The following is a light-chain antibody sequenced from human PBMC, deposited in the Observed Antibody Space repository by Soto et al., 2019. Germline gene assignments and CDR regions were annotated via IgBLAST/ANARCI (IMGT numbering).Light chain of an antibody. J-gene: IGKJ4*01. V-gene: IGKV3-11*01. CDR2: DAS. CDR1: QSISRY. CDR3: QQRLSWPPLT. Sequence: EIVLTQSPATLSLSPGERATLSCRASQSISRYLAWYQQKPGQAPRLLIHDASNRATGIPARFSGSGSETDFTLTISSLEPEDCAVYYCQQRLSWPPLTFGGGTKVENK.